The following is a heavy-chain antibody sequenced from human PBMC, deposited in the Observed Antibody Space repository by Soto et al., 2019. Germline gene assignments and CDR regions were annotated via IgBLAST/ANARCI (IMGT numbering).Heavy chain of an antibody. V-gene: IGHV1-69*13. J-gene: IGHJ6*02. Sequence: SVKVSCKASGGTFSSYAISWVRQAPGQGLEWMGGIIPIFGTANYAQKFQGRVTITADESTSTAYMELSSLRSEDTAVYYCAREDIVVVPAAIRGYYYYHGMDVWGQGTTVTAP. CDR3: AREDIVVVPAAIRGYYYYHGMDV. CDR1: GGTFSSYA. CDR2: IIPIFGTA. D-gene: IGHD2-2*02.